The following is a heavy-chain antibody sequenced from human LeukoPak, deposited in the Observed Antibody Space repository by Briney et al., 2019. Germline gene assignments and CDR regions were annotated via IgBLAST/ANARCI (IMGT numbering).Heavy chain of an antibody. CDR1: GFTFSSYS. CDR2: IIIGSSTI. CDR3: ARVGSYYYDSSGYSARPAQFDY. Sequence: PGGSLRLSCAPSGFTFSSYSMNWARQAPGKGREWVSYIIIGSSTIYYADSVKGRFTISRDNAKNSLYLQMNSLRDEDTAVYYCARVGSYYYDSSGYSARPAQFDYWGQGTLVTVSS. D-gene: IGHD3-22*01. V-gene: IGHV3-48*02. J-gene: IGHJ4*02.